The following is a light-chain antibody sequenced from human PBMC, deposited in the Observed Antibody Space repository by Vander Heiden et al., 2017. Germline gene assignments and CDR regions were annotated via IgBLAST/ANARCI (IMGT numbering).Light chain of an antibody. CDR2: AAS. J-gene: IGKJ1*01. CDR3: QQSYSTPWT. V-gene: IGKV1-39*01. CDR1: QTISTY. Sequence: DIQMTQSPSSLSASVGDRVTITCRASQTISTYLNWYQQRPGKAPKLLIYAASSLQRGVSSRFSGSGSGTDFTLTINSLQPEDFATYYCQQSYSTPWTFGQGTKVEIK.